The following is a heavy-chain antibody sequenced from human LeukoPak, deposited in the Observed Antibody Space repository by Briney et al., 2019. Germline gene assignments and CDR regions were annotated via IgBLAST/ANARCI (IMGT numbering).Heavy chain of an antibody. J-gene: IGHJ5*02. CDR2: IIPIIGTA. V-gene: IGHV1-69*13. Sequence: ASVKVSCKASGGTFSSYAISWVRQAPGQGLEWMGGIIPIIGTANYAQKFQGRVTITADESTSTAYMELSSLRSEDTAVYYCAREPSRGPAAISNPWGQGTLVTVSS. D-gene: IGHD2-2*02. CDR1: GGTFSSYA. CDR3: AREPSRGPAAISNP.